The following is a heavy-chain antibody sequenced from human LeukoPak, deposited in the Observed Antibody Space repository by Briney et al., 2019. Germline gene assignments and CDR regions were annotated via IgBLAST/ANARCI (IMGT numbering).Heavy chain of an antibody. V-gene: IGHV3-48*03. CDR3: ARSTYSSSYDAFDI. CDR1: GFTFSSYE. CDR2: ISSGGRTI. Sequence: GGSLRLSCAASGFTFSSYEMNWVRQAPGKGLEWVSYISSGGRTIYYADSVKGRFTISRDNAKNSLYLQMNSLRVDDTAVYYCARSTYSSSYDAFDIWGQGTMVTVSS. J-gene: IGHJ3*02. D-gene: IGHD6-13*01.